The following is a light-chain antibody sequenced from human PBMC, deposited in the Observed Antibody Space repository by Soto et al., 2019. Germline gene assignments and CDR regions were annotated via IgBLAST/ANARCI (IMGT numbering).Light chain of an antibody. V-gene: IGLV2-14*01. Sequence: QSALTQPASVSGSPGQSITISCTGTSSDVGGYNFVSWYQHHPGKVPKLMLYEVSNRPSGVSSRFSGSKSGNTASLTISGLQAEDEADYYCSSYTTTNTLVFGTGTKVNVL. CDR1: SSDVGGYNF. CDR2: EVS. CDR3: SSYTTTNTLV. J-gene: IGLJ1*01.